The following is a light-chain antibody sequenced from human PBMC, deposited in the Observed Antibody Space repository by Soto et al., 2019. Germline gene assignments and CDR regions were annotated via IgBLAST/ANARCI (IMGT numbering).Light chain of an antibody. J-gene: IGLJ1*01. CDR1: SSDVGVYNY. CDR3: FSYTSSGTYV. Sequence: QSALTQPASVSGSPGQSITISCTGTSSDVGVYNYVSWYQQHPGKAPKLMIFEVTSRPSGVSNRFSGSKSGNTASLTISGLQAEDETDYYCFSYTSSGTYVFGTGTKLTVL. CDR2: EVT. V-gene: IGLV2-14*01.